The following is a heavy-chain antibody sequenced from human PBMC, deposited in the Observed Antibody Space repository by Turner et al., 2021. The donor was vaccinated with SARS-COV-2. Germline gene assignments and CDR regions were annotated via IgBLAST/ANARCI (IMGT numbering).Heavy chain of an antibody. CDR2: MKSNGSST. CDR3: AREVGDYGSGSTNWFDP. CDR1: GFTFSSYW. D-gene: IGHD3-10*01. V-gene: IGHV3-74*01. J-gene: IGHJ5*02. Sequence: EVQLVESVVVLVQPGGSLRLSCAASGFTFSSYWMCLFRQAPGKGLVWVSRMKSNGSSTSYADSEKGRFTISRDNAKNTLYLQMNSLRAEDTAVYYCAREVGDYGSGSTNWFDPWGQGTLVTVSS.